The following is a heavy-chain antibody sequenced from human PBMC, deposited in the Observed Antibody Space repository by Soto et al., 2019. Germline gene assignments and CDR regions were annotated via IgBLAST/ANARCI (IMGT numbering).Heavy chain of an antibody. CDR2: ISGGGDYT. CDR1: GFSFSSYA. CDR3: AKERYYDYVSETYCHYGMDV. V-gene: IGHV3-23*01. J-gene: IGHJ6*02. Sequence: EVQLLESGGGLVQPGGSLRLSCAASGFSFSSYAMSWVRQTPGKGLEWVSTISGGGDYTYYADSVKGRFNISRDNSKNTLSLQMNSLRDDDTAVHYCAKERYYDYVSETYCHYGMDVWGQGTAVTVSS. D-gene: IGHD3-16*01.